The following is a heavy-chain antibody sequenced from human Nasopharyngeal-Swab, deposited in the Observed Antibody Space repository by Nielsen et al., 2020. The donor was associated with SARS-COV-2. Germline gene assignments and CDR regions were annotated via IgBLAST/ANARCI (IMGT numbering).Heavy chain of an antibody. J-gene: IGHJ6*02. D-gene: IGHD3-10*01. CDR1: GFTFSSYS. V-gene: IGHV3-21*01. CDR3: ARDSYGSGSDYYYYGMDV. CDR2: ISSSSYI. Sequence: GESLKISCAASGFTFSSYSMNWVRQAPGKGLEWVSSISSSSYIYYADSVKGRFTISRDNAKNSLYLQMNSLRAEDTAVYYCARDSYGSGSDYYYYGMDVWGQGTTVTVSS.